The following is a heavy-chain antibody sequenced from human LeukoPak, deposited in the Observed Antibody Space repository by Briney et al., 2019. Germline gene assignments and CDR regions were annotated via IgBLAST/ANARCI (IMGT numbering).Heavy chain of an antibody. Sequence: PGRSLRLSCAASGFTFDDYAMHWVRQAPGKGLEWVSGISWNSGSIGYADSVKGRFTISRDNAKNSLYLQMNSLRAEDTALYYCAKGAQYSSGWYHYWGQGTLVTVSS. J-gene: IGHJ4*02. CDR2: ISWNSGSI. CDR1: GFTFDDYA. CDR3: AKGAQYSSGWYHY. D-gene: IGHD6-19*01. V-gene: IGHV3-9*01.